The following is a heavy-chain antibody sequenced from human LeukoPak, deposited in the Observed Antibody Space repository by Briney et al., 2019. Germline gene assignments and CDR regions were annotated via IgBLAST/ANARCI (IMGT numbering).Heavy chain of an antibody. Sequence: SETLSLTCTVSGGSISSGGYYWSWIRQHPGKGLEWIGYIYYSGSTYYNPSLKSRVTISVDTSKNQFSLKLSSVTAADTAVYYCARGPDYYGSGSYYPDYWGQGTLVTVSS. D-gene: IGHD3-10*01. V-gene: IGHV4-31*03. J-gene: IGHJ4*02. CDR1: GGSISSGGYY. CDR3: ARGPDYYGSGSYYPDY. CDR2: IYYSGST.